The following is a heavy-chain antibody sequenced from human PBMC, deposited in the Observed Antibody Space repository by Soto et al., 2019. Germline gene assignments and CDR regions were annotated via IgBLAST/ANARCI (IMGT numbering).Heavy chain of an antibody. D-gene: IGHD3-3*01. CDR2: ISGYTGNT. J-gene: IGHJ6*02. Sequence: GASVKVSCKASGYTFTSYGISWVRQAPGQGIEWMGWISGYTGNTNYAQKVQGRVTLTTDTSTSTAYMELTSLSPEDTAVYYCARDRITIFGVVISRPYGMDVWGQGTTVTVSS. V-gene: IGHV1-18*01. CDR3: ARDRITIFGVVISRPYGMDV. CDR1: GYTFTSYG.